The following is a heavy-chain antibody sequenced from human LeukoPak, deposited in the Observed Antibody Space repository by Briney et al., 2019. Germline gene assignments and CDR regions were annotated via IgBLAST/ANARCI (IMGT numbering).Heavy chain of an antibody. V-gene: IGHV3-7*03. CDR1: GFTFSSSW. D-gene: IGHD3-10*01. Sequence: GGSLRLSCAASGFTFSSSWMTWVRQAPGKGLEGVASIREDGSEKTSVDSVKGRFTISRDNAKNSLYLQMNSLRAEDTAVYYCAKPEGSGSYRYFDYWGQGTLVTVSS. J-gene: IGHJ4*02. CDR2: IREDGSEK. CDR3: AKPEGSGSYRYFDY.